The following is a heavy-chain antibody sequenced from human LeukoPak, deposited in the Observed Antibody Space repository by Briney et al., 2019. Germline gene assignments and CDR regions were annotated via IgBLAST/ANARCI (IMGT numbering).Heavy chain of an antibody. D-gene: IGHD3-22*01. J-gene: IGHJ3*02. CDR2: IYHSGST. CDR1: GYSISSGYY. Sequence: SETLSLTCSVSGYSISSGYYWGWIRQPPGKGLEWIGRIYHSGSTYYNPSLKSRVTISVDTSKNQFSLKLSSVTAADTAVYYCARDISSGYLVGSFDIWGQGTMVTVSS. CDR3: ARDISSGYLVGSFDI. V-gene: IGHV4-38-2*02.